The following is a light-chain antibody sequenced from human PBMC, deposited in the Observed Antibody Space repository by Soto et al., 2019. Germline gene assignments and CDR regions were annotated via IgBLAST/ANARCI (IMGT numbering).Light chain of an antibody. J-gene: IGKJ5*01. CDR2: AAS. CDR3: QQSYSTAIT. Sequence: DIQMTQSPSSLSASVGDRVTITCRASQSISSFLTWYQQKAGKAPKLLIYAASSLQSGVPSRFSGSGSGTDFTLTISSLQPEDFATYYCQQSYSTAITFGQGTRLEI. V-gene: IGKV1-39*01. CDR1: QSISSF.